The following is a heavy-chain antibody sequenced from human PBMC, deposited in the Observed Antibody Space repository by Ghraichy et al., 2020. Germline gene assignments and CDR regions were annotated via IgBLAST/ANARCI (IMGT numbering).Heavy chain of an antibody. V-gene: IGHV3-30*18. D-gene: IGHD2-2*01. J-gene: IGHJ6*02. Sequence: GGSLRLSCAASGFTFSSYGMHWVRQAPGKGLEWVAVISYDGSNKYYADSVKGRFTISRDNSKNTLYLQMNSLRAEDTAVYYCAKDQGYCSSTSCYFQEHWDMSGGMDVWGQGTTVTVSS. CDR2: ISYDGSNK. CDR1: GFTFSSYG. CDR3: AKDQGYCSSTSCYFQEHWDMSGGMDV.